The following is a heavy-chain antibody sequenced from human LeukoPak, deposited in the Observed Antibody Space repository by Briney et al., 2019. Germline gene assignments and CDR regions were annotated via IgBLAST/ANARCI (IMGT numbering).Heavy chain of an antibody. J-gene: IGHJ5*02. V-gene: IGHV4-31*03. D-gene: IGHD2-15*01. Sequence: SQTLSLTCTVSGGSISSGGYYWSWPRQNQGRGLEWFGSIYYSGSTYYNPSLKSRVTISVDTSKNQFSLKLSSVTAADTAVYYCARGIGVVARGDWFDPWGQGTLVTVSS. CDR3: ARGIGVVARGDWFDP. CDR1: GGSISSGGYY. CDR2: IYYSGST.